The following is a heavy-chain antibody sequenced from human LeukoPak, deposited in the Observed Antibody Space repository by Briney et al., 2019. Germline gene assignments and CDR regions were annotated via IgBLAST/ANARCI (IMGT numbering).Heavy chain of an antibody. Sequence: GASVKVSCKVSGYTLTELSMHWVRQAPGKGLEWMGGFDPEDGETIYAQKFQGRVTMTEDTSTDTAYMELSSLRSEDTAVYYCASHQEITPERPYYYGTDVWGQGTTVTVSS. D-gene: IGHD1-20*01. CDR1: GYTLTELS. V-gene: IGHV1-24*01. CDR2: FDPEDGET. J-gene: IGHJ6*02. CDR3: ASHQEITPERPYYYGTDV.